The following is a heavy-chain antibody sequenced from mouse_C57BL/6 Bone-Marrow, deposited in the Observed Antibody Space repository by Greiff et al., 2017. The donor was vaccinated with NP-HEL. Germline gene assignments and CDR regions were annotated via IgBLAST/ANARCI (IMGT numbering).Heavy chain of an antibody. V-gene: IGHV1-50*01. CDR1: GYTFTSYW. D-gene: IGHD1-1*01. J-gene: IGHJ1*03. Sequence: QVQLQQPGAELVKPGASVKLSCKASGYTFTSYWMQWVKQRPGQGLEWIGEIDPSDSYTNYNQKFKGKATLTVDTSSSTAYMQLSSLTSEDSAVYYCAREFTVVAEGLWYFDVWGTGTTVTVSS. CDR2: IDPSDSYT. CDR3: AREFTVVAEGLWYFDV.